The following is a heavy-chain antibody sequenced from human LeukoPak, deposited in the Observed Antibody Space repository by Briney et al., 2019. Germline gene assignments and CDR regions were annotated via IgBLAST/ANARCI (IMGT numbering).Heavy chain of an antibody. CDR3: ARTKAVAPYYFDY. CDR2: ISTFNGNT. J-gene: IGHJ4*02. D-gene: IGHD6-19*01. Sequence: GASVKVSCKASGYILTSYGISWVRQAPGQGLEWMGWISTFNGNTNYAQNLQGRVTMTTDTSTSTAYMELRSLRPDDTAVYYCARTKAVAPYYFDYWGQGTLVTISS. CDR1: GYILTSYG. V-gene: IGHV1-18*01.